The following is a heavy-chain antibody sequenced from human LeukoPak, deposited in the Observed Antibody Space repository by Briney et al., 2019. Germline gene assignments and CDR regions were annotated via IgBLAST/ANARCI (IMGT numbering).Heavy chain of an antibody. CDR3: ARDYDVIVVVPAAMHAFDI. Sequence: ASVKVSCKASGYAFTGYYMHWVRQAPGQGLEWMGWINPNSGGTNYAQKFQGRVTMTRDTSISTAYMELSRLRSDDTAVYYCARDYDVIVVVPAAMHAFDIWGQGTMVTVSS. CDR1: GYAFTGYY. CDR2: INPNSGGT. D-gene: IGHD2-2*01. J-gene: IGHJ3*02. V-gene: IGHV1-2*02.